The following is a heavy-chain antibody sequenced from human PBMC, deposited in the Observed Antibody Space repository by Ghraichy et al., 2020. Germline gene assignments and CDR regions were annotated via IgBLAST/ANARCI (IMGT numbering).Heavy chain of an antibody. J-gene: IGHJ4*02. CDR1: GFTFSKSW. CDR3: ARVSAYNWFDC. D-gene: IGHD5-24*01. CDR2: INSDGSST. Sequence: GGSLRLSCAASGFTFSKSWIHWVHQAPGKGLVWVSRINSDGSSTNYADSVKGRFTISRDNAKNTLYLQMNSLRAEDTAVYYCARVSAYNWFDCWGQGTLVTVSS. V-gene: IGHV3-74*01.